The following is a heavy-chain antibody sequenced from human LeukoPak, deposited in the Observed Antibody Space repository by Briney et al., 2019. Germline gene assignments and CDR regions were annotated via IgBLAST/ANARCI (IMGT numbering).Heavy chain of an antibody. D-gene: IGHD1-26*01. J-gene: IGHJ4*02. CDR3: ARNWEEWEPVSLLGY. V-gene: IGHV3-23*01. CDR1: GFTFSSYA. CDR2: ISGSGGST. Sequence: GGSLRVSCAASGFTFSSYAMSWVRQAPGNGLEWVSAISGSGGSTYYADSVKGRFTISRDNSKNTLYLQMNSLRAEDTAVYYCARNWEEWEPVSLLGYWGQGTLVTVSS.